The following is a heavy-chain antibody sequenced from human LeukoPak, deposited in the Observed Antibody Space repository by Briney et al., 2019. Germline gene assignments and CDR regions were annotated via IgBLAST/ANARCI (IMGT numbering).Heavy chain of an antibody. D-gene: IGHD3-22*01. CDR3: ARAGSYYDSSGYYSLFDY. V-gene: IGHV1-69*05. J-gene: IGHJ4*02. CDR1: GYTFTGYY. Sequence: SVKVSCKAFGYTFTGYYMHWVRQAPGQGLEWMGGIIPIFGTANYAQKFQGRVTITTDESTSTAYMELSSLRSEDTAVYYCARAGSYYDSSGYYSLFDYWGQGTLVTVSS. CDR2: IIPIFGTA.